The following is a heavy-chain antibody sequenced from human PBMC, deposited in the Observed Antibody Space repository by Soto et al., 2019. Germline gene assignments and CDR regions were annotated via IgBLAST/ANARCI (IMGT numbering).Heavy chain of an antibody. V-gene: IGHV3-74*01. D-gene: IGHD1-1*01. J-gene: IGHJ4*02. CDR2: IHSDGGTT. CDR3: AKRPWSLNRFDY. CDR1: GFTFSNYW. Sequence: PGRSLRLSCAASGFTFSNYWMHWVRQAPGKGLVWVSRIHSDGGTTNYADSVKGRFTISRDNAKNTLSLQMNGLTADDTAVYYGAKRPWSLNRFDYWGQGTLVTVCS.